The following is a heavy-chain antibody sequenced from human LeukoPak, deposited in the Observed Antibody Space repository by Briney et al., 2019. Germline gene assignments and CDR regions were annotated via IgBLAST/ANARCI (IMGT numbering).Heavy chain of an antibody. CDR3: ARDLYSSSSVNWFDP. J-gene: IGHJ5*02. CDR2: ISYDENTK. CDR1: GFTFSSYA. D-gene: IGHD6-6*01. V-gene: IGHV3-30*04. Sequence: GGSLRLSGSASGFTFSSYAMHWVRQAPGTGLEWVAVISYDENTKYYADSVKGRFTISRDNSRNTLYLQMNSLRADDTALYYCARDLYSSSSVNWFDPWGQGTLVTVSS.